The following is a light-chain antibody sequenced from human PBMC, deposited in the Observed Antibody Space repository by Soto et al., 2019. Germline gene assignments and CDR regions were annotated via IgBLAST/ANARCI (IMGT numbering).Light chain of an antibody. CDR2: DTT. J-gene: IGLJ1*01. Sequence: QAEVTQEPSLTVSPGVTVTLTGGSSTGAVTNGHYPYWFQQKPGQAPRTLIYDTTNRHSWTPARFSGSLLGGKAALTLSGAQPEDEAEYYCLLSYNGPYVFGTGTKVTVL. V-gene: IGLV7-46*01. CDR3: LLSYNGPYV. CDR1: TGAVTNGHY.